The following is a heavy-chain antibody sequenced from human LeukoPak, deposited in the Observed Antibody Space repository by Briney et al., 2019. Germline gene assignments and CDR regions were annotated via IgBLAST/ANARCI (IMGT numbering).Heavy chain of an antibody. V-gene: IGHV1-2*02. D-gene: IGHD3-16*02. J-gene: IGHJ4*02. CDR3: ARVDYDYVWGSYRYFDY. Sequence: GASVKVSCKASGYTFTGYYMHWVRQAPGQGLEGMGWIHPNSGGTNYAQKFQGRVTMTRDTSISTAYMELSRLRSDDTAVYYCARVDYDYVWGSYRYFDYWGQGTLVTVSS. CDR1: GYTFTGYY. CDR2: IHPNSGGT.